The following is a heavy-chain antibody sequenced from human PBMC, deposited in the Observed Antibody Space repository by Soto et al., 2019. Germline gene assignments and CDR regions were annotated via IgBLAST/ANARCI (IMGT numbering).Heavy chain of an antibody. CDR2: ISSSSSYI. D-gene: IGHD3-3*01. Sequence: GGSLRLSCAASGFTFSSYSMNWVRQAPGKGLEWVSSISSSSSYIYYADSVKGRFTISRDNAKNSLYLQMNSLRAEDTAVYYSARDLRFLPTRSPLDYWGQGTXVTVSS. CDR1: GFTFSSYS. J-gene: IGHJ4*02. CDR3: ARDLRFLPTRSPLDY. V-gene: IGHV3-21*01.